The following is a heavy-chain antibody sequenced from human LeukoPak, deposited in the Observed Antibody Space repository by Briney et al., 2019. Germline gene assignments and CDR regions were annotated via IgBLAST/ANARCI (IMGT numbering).Heavy chain of an antibody. D-gene: IGHD6-13*01. J-gene: IGHJ5*02. CDR2: INPSGGST. Sequence: ASVKVSCKASGYPFTSYYMHWVRQAPGQGLEWMGIINPSGGSTSYAQKFQGRVTMTRDMSTSTVYMELSSLRSEDTAVYYCARDRRRIAAVFDPWGQGTLVTVSS. CDR1: GYPFTSYY. CDR3: ARDRRRIAAVFDP. V-gene: IGHV1-46*01.